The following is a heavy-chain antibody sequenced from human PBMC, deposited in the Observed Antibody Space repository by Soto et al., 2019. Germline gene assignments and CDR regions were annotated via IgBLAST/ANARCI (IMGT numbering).Heavy chain of an antibody. D-gene: IGHD2-21*02. CDR1: GFTFSSYA. Sequence: VGSLRLSGAASGFTFSSYAMTWVRQAPGKGLEWVSAISGSGHGTYYADSVKGRFTITRDNSKNTVYLQMNSLRAEDTAVYYCAKSLAYCGSDCYPYFEYWGQGALVTVSS. V-gene: IGHV3-23*01. CDR3: AKSLAYCGSDCYPYFEY. J-gene: IGHJ4*02. CDR2: ISGSGHGT.